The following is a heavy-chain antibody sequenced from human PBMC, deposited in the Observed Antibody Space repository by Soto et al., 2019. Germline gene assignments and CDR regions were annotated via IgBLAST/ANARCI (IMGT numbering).Heavy chain of an antibody. Sequence: QVQLVESGGGVVQPGRSLRLSCAASGFTFSNYGMHWVRQAPGKGLEWVAVIWYDGSKTYYADSVKGRFTISRDDSKNTLFLQMNSLRPEDTAVYYCARDSGVVAPTFDYWGQGTRVTVSS. CDR1: GFTFSNYG. J-gene: IGHJ4*02. D-gene: IGHD5-12*01. V-gene: IGHV3-33*01. CDR2: IWYDGSKT. CDR3: ARDSGVVAPTFDY.